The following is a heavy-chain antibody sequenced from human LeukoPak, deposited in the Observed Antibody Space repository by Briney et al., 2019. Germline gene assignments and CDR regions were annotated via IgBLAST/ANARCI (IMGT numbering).Heavy chain of an antibody. D-gene: IGHD2-15*01. Sequence: ASVKVSCKVFGYTFTGYYMPWVRQAPGQGPEWMGCINPNSGGTNYAQKFQGRVTMTRDTSISTVYMELSRLRSDDTAVFYCARGLAAALGYFDYWGQGTLVTVSS. J-gene: IGHJ4*02. CDR2: INPNSGGT. V-gene: IGHV1-2*02. CDR1: GYTFTGYY. CDR3: ARGLAAALGYFDY.